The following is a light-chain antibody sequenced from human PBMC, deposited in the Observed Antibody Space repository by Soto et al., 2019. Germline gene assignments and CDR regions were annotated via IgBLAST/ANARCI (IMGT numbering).Light chain of an antibody. Sequence: DIQVTQSPSSLSASVGDRVTITCRASQNISSYLNWYQKQPGKAPNFLIYAASTLQSGVPPRFSGGGSGTDFTLTISGLRPEDFATYYCQQSYNTPFTFGGGTKMDIK. CDR2: AAS. J-gene: IGKJ4*01. CDR3: QQSYNTPFT. V-gene: IGKV1-39*01. CDR1: QNISSY.